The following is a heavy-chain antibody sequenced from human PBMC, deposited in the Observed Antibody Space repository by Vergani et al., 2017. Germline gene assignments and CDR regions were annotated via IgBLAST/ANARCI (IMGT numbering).Heavy chain of an antibody. J-gene: IGHJ4*02. D-gene: IGHD2-21*02. CDR1: GFTFSSYA. CDR2: ISGSGGST. Sequence: EVQLLESGGGLVQPGGSLRLSCAASGFTFSSYAMSWVRQAPGKGLDWVSAISGSGGSTYYADSVKGRFTISRDNSKNTLYRQMNSLRAEDTAVYYCAKGFGSGLLPLDDWGQGTLVTVSS. CDR3: AKGFGSGLLPLDD. V-gene: IGHV3-23*01.